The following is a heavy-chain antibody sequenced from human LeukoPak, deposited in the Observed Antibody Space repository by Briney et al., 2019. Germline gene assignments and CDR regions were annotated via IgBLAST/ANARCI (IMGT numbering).Heavy chain of an antibody. CDR1: GGSFSGYY. V-gene: IGHV4-34*01. J-gene: IGHJ6*04. CDR2: INHSGST. CDR3: ARRRITMVRGANYGMDV. Sequence: PSETLSLTCAVYGGSFSGYYWSWIRQPPGKGLEWIGEINHSGSTNYNPSLKSRVTISVDTSKNQFSLKLSSVTAADTAVYYCARRRITMVRGANYGMDVWGKGTTVTVSS. D-gene: IGHD3-10*01.